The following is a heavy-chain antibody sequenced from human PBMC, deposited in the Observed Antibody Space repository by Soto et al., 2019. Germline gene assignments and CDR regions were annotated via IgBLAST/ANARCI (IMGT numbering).Heavy chain of an antibody. CDR2: IYYSGST. CDR3: ARASPYGDYALDY. J-gene: IGHJ4*02. V-gene: IGHV4-59*01. Sequence: SETLSLTCTVSGGSISSYYWNWIRQPPGKGLEWIGYIYYSGSTNYNPSLKRRVTISADTSKNQFSLKLSSVTAADTAVYYCARASPYGDYALDYWGQGTLVTVSS. D-gene: IGHD4-17*01. CDR1: GGSISSYY.